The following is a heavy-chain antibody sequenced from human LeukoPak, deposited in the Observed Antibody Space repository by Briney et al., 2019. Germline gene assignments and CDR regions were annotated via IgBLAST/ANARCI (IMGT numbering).Heavy chain of an antibody. CDR3: ARDSYDFWSGHHFDY. Sequence: ASVKVSCKASGYTFTGYYMHWVRQAPGQGLEWMGWINPNSGGTNYAQKFQGRVTMTSDTSISTAYMELSRLRSDDTAVYYCARDSYDFWSGHHFDYWGQGTLVTVSS. J-gene: IGHJ4*02. D-gene: IGHD3-3*01. CDR1: GYTFTGYY. V-gene: IGHV1-2*02. CDR2: INPNSGGT.